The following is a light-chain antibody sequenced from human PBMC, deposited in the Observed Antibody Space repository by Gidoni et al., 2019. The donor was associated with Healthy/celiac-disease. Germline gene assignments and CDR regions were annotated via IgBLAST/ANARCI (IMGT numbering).Light chain of an antibody. V-gene: IGLV2-14*03. Sequence: QSALTQPASVSGSPGQSITISCTGTSSDVGGYNYVSWYQQHPGKAPKLIIYDVSNRPSGISNRFSGSTSGNTASLTISGLQAEDEADYYCSSYTNTTTWVFGGGAKLTVL. CDR2: DVS. CDR1: SSDVGGYNY. CDR3: SSYTNTTTWV. J-gene: IGLJ3*02.